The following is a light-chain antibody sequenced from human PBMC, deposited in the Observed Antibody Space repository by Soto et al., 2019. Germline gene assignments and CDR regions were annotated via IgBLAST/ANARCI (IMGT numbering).Light chain of an antibody. CDR3: CSYAGTYTYMI. J-gene: IGLJ2*01. CDR2: DVF. CDR1: SSDVGGYNS. V-gene: IGLV2-11*01. Sequence: QSALTQPRSLSGSPGQSVTISCTGTSSDVGGYNSVSWYQQHPGKAPKLMISDVFKRPSGVPDRFSGSKSGNTASLTISGLQAEDEADYYCCSYAGTYTYMIFGGGTKLTVL.